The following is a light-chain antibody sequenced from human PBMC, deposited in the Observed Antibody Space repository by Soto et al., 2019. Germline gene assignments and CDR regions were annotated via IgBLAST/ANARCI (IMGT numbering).Light chain of an antibody. CDR3: SSYADSSTVV. Sequence: QSALTQVASVSASPGQSITISCTGTSSDVGGHNYVSWYQQHPGNAPKLMIYNVDYRPSGISNRFSGSKSGNTASLTISGLQADDEAYYYCSSYADSSTVVFGGGTKLTAL. CDR2: NVD. J-gene: IGLJ2*01. CDR1: SSDVGGHNY. V-gene: IGLV2-14*03.